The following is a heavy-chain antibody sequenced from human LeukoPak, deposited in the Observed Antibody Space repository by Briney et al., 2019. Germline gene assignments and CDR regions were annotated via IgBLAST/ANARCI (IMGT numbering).Heavy chain of an antibody. CDR1: GGSVSSGSYY. CDR2: IYYSGST. J-gene: IGHJ4*02. Sequence: PSETLSLTCTVSGGSVSSGSYYWSWIRQPPGKGLEWIGYIYYSGSTNYNPSLKSRVTISVDTSKNQFSLKLSSVTAADTAVYYCARDYCSGGSCYYPYCHYWGQGTLVTVSS. CDR3: ARDYCSGGSCYYPYCHY. V-gene: IGHV4-61*01. D-gene: IGHD2-15*01.